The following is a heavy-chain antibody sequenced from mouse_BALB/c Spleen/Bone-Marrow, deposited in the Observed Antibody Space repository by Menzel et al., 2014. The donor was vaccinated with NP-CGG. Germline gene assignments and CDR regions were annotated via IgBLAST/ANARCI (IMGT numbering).Heavy chain of an antibody. D-gene: IGHD2-14*01. CDR1: GYTFTEYA. Sequence: QVQLKHSGPELVRPGVSVKISCKGSGYTFTEYAMHWVKQSHAKSLERIGVISTYSGNTNYNQKFKGKATLTVDKSSSTAFMELARLTSEDSAIYFCARGYPGYYAMDYWGQGTSVTVSS. V-gene: IGHV1-67*01. J-gene: IGHJ4*01. CDR2: ISTYSGNT. CDR3: ARGYPGYYAMDY.